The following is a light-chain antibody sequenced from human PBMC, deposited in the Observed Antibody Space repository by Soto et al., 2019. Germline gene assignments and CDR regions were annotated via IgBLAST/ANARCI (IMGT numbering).Light chain of an antibody. CDR3: AACDDSLWV. V-gene: IGLV1-44*01. Sequence: QAVVTQPPSASGTPGQRVTISCSGSSSNIGSNTVNWYQQLPGTAPKLLIYSNNQRPSGVPDRFSGSKSGTSASLAISGLQSEDEADYYCAACDDSLWVFGGGTKLTVL. J-gene: IGLJ3*02. CDR1: SSNIGSNT. CDR2: SNN.